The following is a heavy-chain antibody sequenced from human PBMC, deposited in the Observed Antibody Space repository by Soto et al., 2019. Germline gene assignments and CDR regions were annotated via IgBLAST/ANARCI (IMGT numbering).Heavy chain of an antibody. V-gene: IGHV3-30*18. D-gene: IGHD6-19*01. Sequence: GGSLRLSCAASGFTFSSYGMHWVRQAPGKGLEWVAVISYDGSNKYYADSVKGRFTISRDNSKNTLYLQMNSLRAEDTAVYYCAKDSPKQYSSGWLPGYYYGMDVWGQGTTVTVSS. CDR3: AKDSPKQYSSGWLPGYYYGMDV. J-gene: IGHJ6*02. CDR2: ISYDGSNK. CDR1: GFTFSSYG.